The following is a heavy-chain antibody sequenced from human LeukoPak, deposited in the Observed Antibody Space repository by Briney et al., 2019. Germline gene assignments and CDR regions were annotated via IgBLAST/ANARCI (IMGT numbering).Heavy chain of an antibody. CDR1: GGSISSYY. Sequence: SETLSLTCTVSGGSISSYYWSWIRQPAGKGLEWIGRIYTSGSTNYNPSLKSRVTMSVDTSKNQFSLKLSSVTAADTAVYYCARSYGDYEMDYFDYWGRGTLVTVSS. J-gene: IGHJ4*02. CDR3: ARSYGDYEMDYFDY. D-gene: IGHD4-17*01. CDR2: IYTSGST. V-gene: IGHV4-4*07.